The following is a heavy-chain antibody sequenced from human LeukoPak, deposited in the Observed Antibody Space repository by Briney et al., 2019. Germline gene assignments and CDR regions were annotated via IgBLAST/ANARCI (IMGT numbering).Heavy chain of an antibody. CDR1: GGFISSYY. D-gene: IGHD6-13*01. Sequence: SETLSLTCTVSGGFISSYYWSWIRQPPGKGLEWIGYIYYSGSTNYNPSLKSRVTISVDTSKNQFSLKLSSVTAADTAVYYCARTKAAGTPYYYYYGMDVWGQGTTVTVSS. CDR2: IYYSGST. CDR3: ARTKAAGTPYYYYYGMDV. J-gene: IGHJ6*02. V-gene: IGHV4-59*01.